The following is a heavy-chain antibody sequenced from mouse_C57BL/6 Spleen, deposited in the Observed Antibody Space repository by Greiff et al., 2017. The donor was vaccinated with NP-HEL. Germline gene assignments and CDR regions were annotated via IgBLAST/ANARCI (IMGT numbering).Heavy chain of an antibody. J-gene: IGHJ2*01. CDR2: IYPGDGDT. Sequence: QVQLQQSGPELVKPGASVKISCKASGYAFSSSWMNWVKQRPGKGLEWIGRIYPGDGDTNYNGKFKGKATLTADKSSSTAYMQLSSLTSEDSAVYFCAREGKDSSGYVDFDYWGQGTTLTVSS. CDR1: GYAFSSSW. V-gene: IGHV1-82*01. D-gene: IGHD3-2*02. CDR3: AREGKDSSGYVDFDY.